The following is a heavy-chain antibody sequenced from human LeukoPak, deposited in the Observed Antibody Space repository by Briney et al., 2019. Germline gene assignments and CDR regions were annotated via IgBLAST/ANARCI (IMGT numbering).Heavy chain of an antibody. J-gene: IGHJ4*02. Sequence: GGSLRLSCAASGLTFDDYAMHWVRQAPGKGLEWVSGISWNSGSIGYADSVKGRFTISRDNAKNSLYLQMNSLRAEDMALYYCSRDFVGADDYWGQGTLVTVSS. CDR3: SRDFVGADDY. V-gene: IGHV3-9*03. CDR1: GLTFDDYA. D-gene: IGHD1-26*01. CDR2: ISWNSGSI.